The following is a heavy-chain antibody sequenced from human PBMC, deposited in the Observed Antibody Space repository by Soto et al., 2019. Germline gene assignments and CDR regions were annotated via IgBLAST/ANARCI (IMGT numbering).Heavy chain of an antibody. CDR1: GFTFSSYA. Sequence: SLRLSCSASGFTFSSYAMHWVRQAPGKGLEYVSAISSNGGSTYYADSVQGRFTISRDNSKNTLYIQMSSLRAEDTAVYYCVKGYYDSSGYYVGTIFDYWGQGTLVTVSS. D-gene: IGHD3-22*01. J-gene: IGHJ4*02. CDR2: ISSNGGST. V-gene: IGHV3-64D*06. CDR3: VKGYYDSSGYYVGTIFDY.